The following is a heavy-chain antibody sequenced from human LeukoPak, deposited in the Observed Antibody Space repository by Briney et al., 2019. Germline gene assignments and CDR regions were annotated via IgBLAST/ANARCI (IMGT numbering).Heavy chain of an antibody. CDR3: ARDSGDDWDWFDP. J-gene: IGHJ5*02. Sequence: ASVKDSCKASGYTFTGYYMHWVRQAPGQGLEWMGWIIAYNGNTNYAQKLQGRVTMTTDTSTSTAYMELRSLRSDDTAVYYCARDSGDDWDWFDPWGQGTLVTVSS. V-gene: IGHV1-18*04. CDR2: IIAYNGNT. CDR1: GYTFTGYY. D-gene: IGHD5-12*01.